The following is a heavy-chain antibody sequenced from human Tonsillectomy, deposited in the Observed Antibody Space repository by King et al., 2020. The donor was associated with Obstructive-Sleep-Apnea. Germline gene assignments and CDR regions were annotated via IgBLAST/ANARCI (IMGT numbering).Heavy chain of an antibody. V-gene: IGHV1-18*01. CDR3: ASSTLWFGGIGFDY. Sequence: QLVQSGAEVKKPGASVKVSCKASGYTFTNYGFSWVRQAPGQGLEWMGWISAYNGNTNYAQKRQGRVTMTTDTSTSTAYMGLRSRRSDDTAVYYCASSTLWFGGIGFDYWGQGTLVTVSS. CDR1: GYTFTNYG. J-gene: IGHJ4*02. D-gene: IGHD3-10*01. CDR2: ISAYNGNT.